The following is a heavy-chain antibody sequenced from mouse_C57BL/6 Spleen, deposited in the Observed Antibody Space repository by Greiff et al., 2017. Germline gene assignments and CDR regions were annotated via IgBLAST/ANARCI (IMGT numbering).Heavy chain of an antibody. CDR1: GYSITSGYY. Sequence: EVKLMESGPGLVKPSQSLSLTCSVTGYSITSGYYWNWIRQFPGNKLEWMGYISYDGSNNYNPSLKNRISITRDTSKNHFFLKLNSVTTEDTATYYCARRDIYYYGSSPSMAMDYWGQGTSVTVSS. CDR2: ISYDGSN. D-gene: IGHD1-1*01. V-gene: IGHV3-6*01. CDR3: ARRDIYYYGSSPSMAMDY. J-gene: IGHJ4*01.